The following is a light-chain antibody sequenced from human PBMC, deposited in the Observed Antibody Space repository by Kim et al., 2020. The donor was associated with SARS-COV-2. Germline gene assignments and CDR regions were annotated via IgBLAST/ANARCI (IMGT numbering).Light chain of an antibody. CDR3: QTWGSGSWL. V-gene: IGLV4-69*01. CDR1: SGHSNYA. Sequence: QLALTQSPSESASLGASVNLTCTLSSGHSNYAIAWHQQQPEKGPRYLMKLNSDGSRKKGDGIPDRFSGSSSGTERYLTISNLHSEDEADYYCQTWGSGSWLFGGGTQLTVL. J-gene: IGLJ3*02. CDR2: LNSDGSR.